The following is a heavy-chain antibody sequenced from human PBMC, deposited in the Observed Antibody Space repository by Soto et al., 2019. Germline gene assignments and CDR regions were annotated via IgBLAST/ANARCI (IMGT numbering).Heavy chain of an antibody. Sequence: GGSLRLSCAASGFSFSTYSMNWARQAPGKGLEWVSSISRTSKYMYYADSVRGRFTISRDNAKNSLYLQMNSLGAEDTAVYYCARGTGVADYLDYWGQGTLVTVSS. J-gene: IGHJ4*02. CDR1: GFSFSTYS. CDR3: ARGTGVADYLDY. CDR2: ISRTSKYM. D-gene: IGHD1-1*01. V-gene: IGHV3-21*01.